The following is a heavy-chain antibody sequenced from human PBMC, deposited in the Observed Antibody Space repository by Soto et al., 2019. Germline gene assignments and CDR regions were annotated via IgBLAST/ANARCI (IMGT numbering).Heavy chain of an antibody. Sequence: QVQLVQSGAEVKKPGASVKVSCKASGYTFTSYGISWVRQAPGQGLEWMGWISAYNGNTNYAQKLQGRVTMTTDTSTSTAYMELRSMRSDDTAVYYCARVRVLMVDAIYYYYYMDVWGKGTTVTVSS. J-gene: IGHJ6*03. CDR3: ARVRVLMVDAIYYYYYMDV. D-gene: IGHD2-8*01. CDR2: ISAYNGNT. CDR1: GYTFTSYG. V-gene: IGHV1-18*01.